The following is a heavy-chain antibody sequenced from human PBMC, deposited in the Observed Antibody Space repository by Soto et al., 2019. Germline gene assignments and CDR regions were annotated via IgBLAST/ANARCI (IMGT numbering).Heavy chain of an antibody. CDR1: GFTFSSYW. CDR2: IKQDGSEK. Sequence: GGSLRLSCAASGFTFSSYWMSWVRQAPGKGLEWVANIKQDGSEKYYVDSVKGRFTISRDNAKNSLYLQMNSLRAEDTAVYYCARDLPSVTTVSSFDYWGQGTLVTVSS. CDR3: ARDLPSVTTVSSFDY. V-gene: IGHV3-7*01. J-gene: IGHJ4*02. D-gene: IGHD4-17*01.